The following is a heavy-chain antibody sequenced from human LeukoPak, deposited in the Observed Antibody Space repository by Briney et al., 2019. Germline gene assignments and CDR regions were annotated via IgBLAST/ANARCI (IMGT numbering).Heavy chain of an antibody. D-gene: IGHD3-22*01. V-gene: IGHV4-39*01. CDR1: GGSISGSSFY. Sequence: PSETLSLTCTVSGGSISGSSFYWGWIRQPPRKGLEWIGSMYDYGSTFYSPSLKSRVTISIDTSKNQFSLKLKSVTAADTAVYFCARHYGLNYYDSSAYEFWGQGTLVTVSS. CDR3: ARHYGLNYYDSSAYEF. CDR2: MYDYGST. J-gene: IGHJ4*02.